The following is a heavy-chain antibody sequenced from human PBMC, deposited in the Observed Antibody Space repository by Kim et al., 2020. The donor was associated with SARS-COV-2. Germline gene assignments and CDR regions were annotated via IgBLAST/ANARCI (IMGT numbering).Heavy chain of an antibody. V-gene: IGHV3-33*01. J-gene: IGHJ6*02. CDR3: ARERYYYDSSGRYYYYGMDV. CDR2: IWYDGSNK. CDR1: GFTFSSYG. Sequence: GGSLRLSCAASGFTFSSYGMHWVRQAPGKGLEWVAVIWYDGSNKYYADSVKGRFTISRDNSKNTLYLQMNSLRAEDTAVYYCARERYYYDSSGRYYYYGMDVWGQGTTVTVSS. D-gene: IGHD3-22*01.